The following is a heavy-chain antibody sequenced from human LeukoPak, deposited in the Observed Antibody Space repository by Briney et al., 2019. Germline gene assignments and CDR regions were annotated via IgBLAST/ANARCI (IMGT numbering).Heavy chain of an antibody. Sequence: SETLSLTCAVYGGSFSGYYWSWIRQPPGKGLEWIGEINHSGSTNYNPSLKSRVTISVDTSKNQFSLSLSSVTAADTALYYCARENYDTSGYYYGWFDPWGQGTLVTVSS. CDR3: ARENYDTSGYYYGWFDP. CDR1: GGSFSGYY. CDR2: INHSGST. D-gene: IGHD3-22*01. V-gene: IGHV4-34*01. J-gene: IGHJ5*02.